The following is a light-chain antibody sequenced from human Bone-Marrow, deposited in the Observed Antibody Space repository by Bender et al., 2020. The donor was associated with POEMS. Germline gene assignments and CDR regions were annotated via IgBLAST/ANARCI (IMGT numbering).Light chain of an antibody. CDR2: GYK. CDR3: QSYDNSLGGWV. V-gene: IGLV1-40*01. CDR1: SPNTGSGYE. Sequence: VLTNRPQWPGAQGQRATTPCPGSSPNTGSGYEINWNQHLPGQAPKLLIYGYKNRPSGVPDRFSGSKSGTSASLAITGLQAEDEGDYYCQSYDNSLGGWVFGGGTKLTVL. J-gene: IGLJ3*02.